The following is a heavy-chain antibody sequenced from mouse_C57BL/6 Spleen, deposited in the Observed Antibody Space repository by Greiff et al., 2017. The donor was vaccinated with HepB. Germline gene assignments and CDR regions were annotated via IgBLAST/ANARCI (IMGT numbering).Heavy chain of an antibody. D-gene: IGHD1-1*01. CDR2: IDPETGGT. CDR3: TRFPYLRGAMDY. V-gene: IGHV1-15*01. Sequence: QVQLQQSGAELVRPGASVTLSCKASGYTFTDYEMHWVKQTPVHGLEWIGAIDPETGGTAYNQKFKGKAILTADKSSSTAYMELRSLTSEDSAVYYCTRFPYLRGAMDYWGQGTSVTVSS. CDR1: GYTFTDYE. J-gene: IGHJ4*01.